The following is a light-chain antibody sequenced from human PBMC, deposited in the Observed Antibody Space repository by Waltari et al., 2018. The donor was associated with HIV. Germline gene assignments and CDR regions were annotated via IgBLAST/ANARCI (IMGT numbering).Light chain of an antibody. CDR1: HNVATSY. CDR2: GAS. Sequence: EVVLPQSPGTLSLSPGDGATVSCPSSHNVATSYLAWYQQKPGQAPRLLIYGASSRATGIPDRFSGSGSGTDFTLTIRRLEPEDFAVDYCKQYGSIPGFTFGPGTKVEIK. CDR3: KQYGSIPGFT. J-gene: IGKJ3*01. V-gene: IGKV3-20*01.